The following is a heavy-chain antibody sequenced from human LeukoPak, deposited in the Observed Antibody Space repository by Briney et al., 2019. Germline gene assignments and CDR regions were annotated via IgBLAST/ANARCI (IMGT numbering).Heavy chain of an antibody. CDR3: ATNSYGHSYYFDY. CDR2: IYPGDSDT. CDR1: GYSFTSYW. D-gene: IGHD5-18*01. J-gene: IGHJ4*02. Sequence: GEALKISCKGSGYSFTSYWIGWVRQMPGKGLEWMGIIYPGDSDTRYSPSFQGQVTISADKSISTAYLQWSSLKASDTAMYYCATNSYGHSYYFDYWGQGTLVTVSS. V-gene: IGHV5-51*01.